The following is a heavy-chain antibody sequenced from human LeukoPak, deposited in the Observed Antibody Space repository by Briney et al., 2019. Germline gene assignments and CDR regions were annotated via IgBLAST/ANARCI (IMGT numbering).Heavy chain of an antibody. CDR3: AKERPGDLGEYAFPAGAPFDY. D-gene: IGHD7-27*01. V-gene: IGHV3-48*03. CDR1: GFRFSHYE. CDR2: TSASATTI. Sequence: PGGSLRLSRAASGFRFSHYEMNWVRQAPGKGLDWDAGTSASATTIYYADSVKGRFTISRDDAKNSLYLEMSSLRADDTAVYFCAKERPGDLGEYAFPAGAPFDYWGQGTLVTVSS. J-gene: IGHJ4*02.